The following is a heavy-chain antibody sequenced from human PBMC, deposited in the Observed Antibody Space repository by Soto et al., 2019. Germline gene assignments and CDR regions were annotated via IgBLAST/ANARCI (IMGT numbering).Heavy chain of an antibody. CDR1: GFTFSSYG. D-gene: IGHD3-3*01. V-gene: IGHV3-30*18. CDR2: ISYDGSNK. CDR3: AKAGRVVQYYFDY. J-gene: IGHJ4*02. Sequence: PGGSLRLSCAASGFTFSSYGMHWVRQAPGKGLEWVAVISYDGSNKYYADSVKGRFTISRDNSKNTLYLQMNSLRAEDTAVYYSAKAGRVVQYYFDYWGQGTLVTVSS.